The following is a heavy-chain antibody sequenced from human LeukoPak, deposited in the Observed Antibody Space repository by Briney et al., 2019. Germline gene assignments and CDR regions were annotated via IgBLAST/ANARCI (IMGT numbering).Heavy chain of an antibody. CDR1: GGSISSYY. CDR3: ARTGSYSSGWYDY. D-gene: IGHD6-19*01. J-gene: IGHJ4*02. V-gene: IGHV4-59*01. CDR2: IYYSGST. Sequence: PSETLSLTCTVSGGSISSYYWSWIRQPPGKGLEWIGYIYYSGSTNYNPPLKSRVTISVDTSKNQFSLKLRSVPAADTAVYYCARTGSYSSGWYDYWGQGTLVTVYS.